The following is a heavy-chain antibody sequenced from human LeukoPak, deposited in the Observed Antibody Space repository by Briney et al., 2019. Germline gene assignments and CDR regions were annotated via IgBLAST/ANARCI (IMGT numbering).Heavy chain of an antibody. CDR3: ARVYSSSSGKNVFDI. CDR1: GFTFSNYW. CDR2: IKQDGSET. V-gene: IGHV3-7*03. D-gene: IGHD6-6*01. J-gene: IGHJ3*02. Sequence: PGGSLRLSCAASGFTFSNYWMSWVRQAPGKGLEWVANIKQDGSETDYVDSVKGRFTISRDNAKNPLCLQVNSLRAEDTAVYYCARVYSSSSGKNVFDIWGQGTMVIVSS.